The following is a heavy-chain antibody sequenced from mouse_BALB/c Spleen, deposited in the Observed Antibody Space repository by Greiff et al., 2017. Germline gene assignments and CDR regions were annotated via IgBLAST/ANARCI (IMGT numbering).Heavy chain of an antibody. D-gene: IGHD2-1*01. J-gene: IGHJ3*01. CDR1: GYAFTNYL. V-gene: IGHV1-54*01. CDR3: ARSTRGGFAY. Sequence: QVQLQQSGAELVRPGTSVKVSCKASGYAFTNYLIEWVKQRPGQGLEWIGVINPGSGGTNYNEKFKGKATLTADKSSSTAYMQLSSLTSDDSAVYFCARSTRGGFAYWGQGTLVTVSA. CDR2: INPGSGGT.